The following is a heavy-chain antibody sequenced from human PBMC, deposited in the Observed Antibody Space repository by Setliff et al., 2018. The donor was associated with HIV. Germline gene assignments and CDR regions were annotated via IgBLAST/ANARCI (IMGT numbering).Heavy chain of an antibody. D-gene: IGHD3-22*01. CDR3: ATTPGWDSSGYYSRLTHFDD. Sequence: GESLKISCKGSGYSFTSYWISWVRQMPGKGLEWMGRIDPSDSYTNYSPSFQGHVTISADKSISTAYLQWSSLKASDTAMYYCATTPGWDSSGYYSRLTHFDDWGQGTLVTVSS. J-gene: IGHJ4*02. V-gene: IGHV5-10-1*01. CDR2: IDPSDSYT. CDR1: GYSFTSYW.